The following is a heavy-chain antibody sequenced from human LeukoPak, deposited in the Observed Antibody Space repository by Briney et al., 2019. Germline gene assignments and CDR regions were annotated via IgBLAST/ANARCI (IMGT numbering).Heavy chain of an antibody. CDR3: ASSPGYLYWYFDL. D-gene: IGHD1-1*01. CDR1: GFTFSSYW. V-gene: IGHV3-7*02. CDR2: IKQDGSEK. J-gene: IGHJ2*01. Sequence: GGSLRLSCAASGFTFSSYWMSWVRQAPGQGLEWVANIKQDGSEKYYVDSMKGRFTISRDNAKNSLYLQMNSLRAEDTAVYYCASSPGYLYWYFDLWGRGTLVTVSS.